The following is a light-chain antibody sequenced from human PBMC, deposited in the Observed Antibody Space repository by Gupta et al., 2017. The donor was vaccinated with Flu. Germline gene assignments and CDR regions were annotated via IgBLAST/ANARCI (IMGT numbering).Light chain of an antibody. V-gene: IGKV3-11*01. J-gene: IGKJ3*01. CDR2: YAS. CDR1: RCVSSY. Sequence: ATLSLSPGDSATLSCRASRCVSSYLSCYQQQPRQAPRLLLFYASTRASGIPARFISSRSGTAYTLPIISLRPADYAVYYCHQRSNCPPFTFGHGTKVDIK. CDR3: HQRSNCPPFT.